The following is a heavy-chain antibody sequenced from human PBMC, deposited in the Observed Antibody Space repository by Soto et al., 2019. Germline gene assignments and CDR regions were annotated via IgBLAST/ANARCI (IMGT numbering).Heavy chain of an antibody. Sequence: KGSETLSLTCTVSGSSINSSGYYWGWIRQPPGKGLEWIGSMFYGVSTYYNPSLKSRVTVSVDTSKNQFSLNLRSVTAADTAVYYCARLPSRHLVDYWGQGTLVTVSS. D-gene: IGHD3-3*02. CDR1: GSSINSSGYY. J-gene: IGHJ4*02. CDR2: MFYGVST. V-gene: IGHV4-39*01. CDR3: ARLPSRHLVDY.